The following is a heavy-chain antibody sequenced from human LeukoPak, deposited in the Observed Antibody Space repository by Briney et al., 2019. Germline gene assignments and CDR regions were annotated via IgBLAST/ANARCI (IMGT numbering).Heavy chain of an antibody. CDR3: ARDLSGNFYGPRLIDY. CDR2: TNPNSGGT. V-gene: IGHV1-2*02. J-gene: IGHJ4*02. Sequence: ASVKVSCKASGYSFTGYYIHWVRQAPGQGLEWMGWTNPNSGGTNYAPKFQGRVTMTRDSSVNTAYMELSRLTSDDTAVYFCARDLSGNFYGPRLIDYWGQGTLVTVSS. D-gene: IGHD1-26*01. CDR1: GYSFTGYY.